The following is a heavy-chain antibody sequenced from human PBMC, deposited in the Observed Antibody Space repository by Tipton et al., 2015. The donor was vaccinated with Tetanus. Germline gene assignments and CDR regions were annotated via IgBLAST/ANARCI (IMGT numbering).Heavy chain of an antibody. D-gene: IGHD2-2*01. J-gene: IGHJ4*02. Sequence: QLVQSGAEVKKPGASVKVSCKASGYTFNTFGISWVRQAPGQGLEWIGWISVYNGNTNYGQNVQGRVTMTTETPTSTAYMELRSLRSDVTAVYYCARVPTNPLAVVRPTDYWGQGALVTVSS. CDR2: ISVYNGNT. CDR3: ARVPTNPLAVVRPTDY. CDR1: GYTFNTFG. V-gene: IGHV1-18*01.